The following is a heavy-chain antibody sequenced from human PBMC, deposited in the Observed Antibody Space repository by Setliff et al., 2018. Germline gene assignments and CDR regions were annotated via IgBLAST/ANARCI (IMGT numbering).Heavy chain of an antibody. CDR3: ARYIPSAGCFDP. J-gene: IGHJ5*02. CDR1: GGSFSDYY. Sequence: SETLSLTCTVYGGSFSDYYWGWIRQPPGKGLEWIGNIYYSGNTNYNPSLKSRVAMSVDTSKNQFSLKLTSVTAADTAVYYCARYIPSAGCFDPWGQGALVTVSS. D-gene: IGHD2-21*01. V-gene: IGHV4-34*10. CDR2: IYYSGNT.